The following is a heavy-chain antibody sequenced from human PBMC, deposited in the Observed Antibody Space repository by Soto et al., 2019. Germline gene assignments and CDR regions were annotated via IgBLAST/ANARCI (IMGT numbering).Heavy chain of an antibody. CDR1: GFTFSSYA. CDR3: AREERWEQIPDY. D-gene: IGHD1-26*01. CDR2: ISGSGGST. J-gene: IGHJ4*02. V-gene: IGHV3-23*01. Sequence: EVQLLESGGGLVQPGGSLRLSCAASGFTFSSYAMSWVRQAPGKGLEWVSAISGSGGSTYYADSVKGRFTISRDNSKNPLYLQMTSLRAEDTAVYYCAREERWEQIPDYWGQGTLVTVSS.